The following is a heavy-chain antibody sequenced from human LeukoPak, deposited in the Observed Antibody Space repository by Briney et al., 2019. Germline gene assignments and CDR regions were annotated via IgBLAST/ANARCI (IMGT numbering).Heavy chain of an antibody. V-gene: IGHV1-18*01. J-gene: IGHJ5*02. D-gene: IGHD5-18*01. CDR2: ISAYNGNT. CDR3: ARESTAMVTGWFDP. CDR1: GYTFTSYG. Sequence: EASVKVSCKASGYTFTSYGISWVRQAPGQGLEWMGWISAYNGNTNYAQKLRGRVTMTTDTSTSTAYMELRSLRSDDTAVYYCARESTAMVTGWFDPWGQGTLVTVSS.